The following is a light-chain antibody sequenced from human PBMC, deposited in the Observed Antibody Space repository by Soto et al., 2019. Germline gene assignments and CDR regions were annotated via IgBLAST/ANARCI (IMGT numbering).Light chain of an antibody. V-gene: IGKV3-15*01. J-gene: IGKJ1*01. Sequence: EIVMTQSPATLSVSPGERATLSCRASQSVSSNLAWYQQKPGQAPRLLIYGASTRATGIPARFSGSGSGTDFTLTISSLQPEDFATYYCLQHNTYPRTFGQGTKVEIK. CDR2: GAS. CDR1: QSVSSN. CDR3: LQHNTYPRT.